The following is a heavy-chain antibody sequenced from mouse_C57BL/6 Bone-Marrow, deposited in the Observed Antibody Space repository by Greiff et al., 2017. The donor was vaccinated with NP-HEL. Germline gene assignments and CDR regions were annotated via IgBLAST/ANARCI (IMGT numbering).Heavy chain of an antibody. J-gene: IGHJ3*01. Sequence: VKLQESGAELVRPGASVKLSCKASGYTFTDYYINWVKQRPGQGLEWIARIYPGSGNTYYNEKFKGKATLTAEKSSSTAYMQLSSLTSEDSAVYFCARDSSGAWFAYWGQGTLVTVSA. CDR2: IYPGSGNT. D-gene: IGHD3-2*02. V-gene: IGHV1-76*01. CDR3: ARDSSGAWFAY. CDR1: GYTFTDYY.